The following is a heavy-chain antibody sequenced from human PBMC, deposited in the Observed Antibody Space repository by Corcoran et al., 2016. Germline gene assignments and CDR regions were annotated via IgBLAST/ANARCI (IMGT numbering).Heavy chain of an antibody. D-gene: IGHD2-15*01. CDR3: GRDRSATRSDV. CDR1: GFTFSNHG. V-gene: IGHV3-33*01. CDR2: IWYDGSNK. J-gene: IGHJ6*02. Sequence: QVQLVESGGGVVQPGRSLRLSCATSGFTFSNHGMHWVRQAPGKGLEWVAVIWYDGSNKYYADSVKGRFTISRDNSKNTLYLQMNSLRAEDTAVYHCGRDRSATRSDVWGQGTTVTVSS.